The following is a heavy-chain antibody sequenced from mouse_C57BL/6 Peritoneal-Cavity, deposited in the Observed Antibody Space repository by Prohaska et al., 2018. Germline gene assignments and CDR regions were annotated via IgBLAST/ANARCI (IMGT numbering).Heavy chain of an antibody. D-gene: IGHD3-2*02. Sequence: QVQLQQPTAELVKPGASVKVSCKASGYTFTSYWMHWVKQRPGQGLEWIGRIHPSDSDTIYNQKFKGKATLTVDKSSSTAYMQLSSLTSEDFAVCYCAIPASSASFVYCGKGTTYTGPS. CDR2: IHPSDSDT. J-gene: IGHJ2*01. CDR3: AIPASSASFVY. V-gene: IGHV1-74*01. CDR1: GYTFTSYW.